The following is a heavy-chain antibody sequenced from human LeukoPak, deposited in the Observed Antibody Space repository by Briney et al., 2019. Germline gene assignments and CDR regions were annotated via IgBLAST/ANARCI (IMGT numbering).Heavy chain of an antibody. Sequence: PSQTLSLTCTVSGDSISSGNYYWTWIRQPPGKGLEWIAYIYYSGTTYYNPSLKSRVSISVDTSKNQFSLKLSSVTAADTAVYYCTRGEEAHSRSPPYDSWSQGTLVTVSS. V-gene: IGHV4-61*01. CDR3: TRGEEAHSRSPPYDS. CDR1: GDSISSGNYY. D-gene: IGHD6-13*01. J-gene: IGHJ4*02. CDR2: IYYSGTT.